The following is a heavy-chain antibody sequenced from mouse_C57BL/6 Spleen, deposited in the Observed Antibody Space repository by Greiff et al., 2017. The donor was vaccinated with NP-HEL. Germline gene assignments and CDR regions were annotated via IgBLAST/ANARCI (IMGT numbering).Heavy chain of an antibody. CDR3: AQTAQATGGYYAMDY. Sequence: VQLVESGAELVRPGTSVKVSCKASGYAFTNYLIEWVKQRPGQGLEWIGVINPGSGGTNYNEKFKGKATLTADKSSSTAYMQLSSLTSEDSAVYFCAQTAQATGGYYAMDYWGQGTSVTVSS. CDR1: GYAFTNYL. V-gene: IGHV1-54*01. J-gene: IGHJ4*01. D-gene: IGHD3-2*02. CDR2: INPGSGGT.